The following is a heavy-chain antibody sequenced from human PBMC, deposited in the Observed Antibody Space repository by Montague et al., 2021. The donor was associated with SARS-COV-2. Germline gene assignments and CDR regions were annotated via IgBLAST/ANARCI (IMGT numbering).Heavy chain of an antibody. V-gene: IGHV4-39*01. Sequence: SETLSLTCTVSGDSVKTNLYHWGWIRQPPGKGLEWIGNIYYTGTTYYNPSLKSRVTMSVDTSKNQFSLKLTSVTAADTAVYYCANADRCSSGSCYSPFDSWGQGSLVTVSS. CDR1: GDSVKTNLYH. CDR2: IYYTGTT. J-gene: IGHJ4*02. CDR3: ANADRCSSGSCYSPFDS. D-gene: IGHD2-15*01.